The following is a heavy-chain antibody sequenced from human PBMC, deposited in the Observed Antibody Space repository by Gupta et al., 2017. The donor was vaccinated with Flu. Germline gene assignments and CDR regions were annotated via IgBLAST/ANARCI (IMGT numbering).Heavy chain of an antibody. CDR2: IYYSGST. D-gene: IGHD2-15*01. J-gene: IGHJ5*02. Sequence: GKGLEWIGSIYYSGSTYYNPSLKSRVTISVDTSKNQFSLKLSSVTAADTAVYYCARLIVDGVVAATGNWFDPWGQGTLVTVSS. CDR3: ARLIVDGVVAATGNWFDP. V-gene: IGHV4-39*01.